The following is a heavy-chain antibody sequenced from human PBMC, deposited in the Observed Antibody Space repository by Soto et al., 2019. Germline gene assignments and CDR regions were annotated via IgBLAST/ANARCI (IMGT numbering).Heavy chain of an antibody. V-gene: IGHV1-18*01. CDR1: GYTFTSYG. D-gene: IGHD3-10*01. CDR3: AREMVRGVGSDY. CDR2: ISTYNGNT. Sequence: QVQLVQSGAEVKKPGASVKVSCKASGYTFTSYGISWVRQAPGQGLEWMGWISTYNGNTKYAQKLQGRVTMTTDTSTSTADVELRSLRSDDTAVFACAREMVRGVGSDYWGQGTLVTVSS. J-gene: IGHJ4*02.